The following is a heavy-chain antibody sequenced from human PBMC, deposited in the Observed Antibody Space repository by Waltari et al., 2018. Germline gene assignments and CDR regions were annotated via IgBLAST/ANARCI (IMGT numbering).Heavy chain of an antibody. D-gene: IGHD1-1*01. V-gene: IGHV3-7*01. CDR2: INKDASEK. J-gene: IGHJ6*02. Sequence: EVQLVESGGGLVQPGGSLRLSCLASGFTFNNYWMTWVRQAPGKGLEWVANINKDASEKYYLASVKGRFTISRDNAQNSLSLQMNSLRVEDTAVYFCMRGRGYTRSDYYSGMDVWGHGTTVTVS. CDR3: MRGRGYTRSDYYSGMDV. CDR1: GFTFNNYW.